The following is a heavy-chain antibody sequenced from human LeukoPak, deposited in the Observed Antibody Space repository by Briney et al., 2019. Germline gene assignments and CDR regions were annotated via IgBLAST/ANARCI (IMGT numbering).Heavy chain of an antibody. CDR2: ITGSGDAT. J-gene: IGHJ4*02. D-gene: IGHD2-21*01. V-gene: IGHV3-11*04. Sequence: PGGSLRLSCEVSGLLFNEYFMTWLRQAPGKGLEWVSFITGSGDATYYGDPVKGRFTVSRDNGKNLLFLDMDHLRVDDTAVYYCATSFIADYWGQGALVTVSS. CDR3: ATSFIADY. CDR1: GLLFNEYF.